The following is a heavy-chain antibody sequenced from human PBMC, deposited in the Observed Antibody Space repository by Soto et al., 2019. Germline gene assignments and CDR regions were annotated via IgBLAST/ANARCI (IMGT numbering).Heavy chain of an antibody. CDR1: GFTFSTHG. CDR2: ISHDGSKK. J-gene: IGHJ5*02. Sequence: QVQLVESGGGVVHPGTSLRLSCAASGFTFSTHGMHWVRQAPGKGPEWVAVISHDGSKKYYVESVEGRFSISRDNSKSSVHLQRNNVRTEDTAVYYCAKDKGPYYDFWSGQRWFDPWGQGTLVTVSS. D-gene: IGHD3-3*01. CDR3: AKDKGPYYDFWSGQRWFDP. V-gene: IGHV3-30*18.